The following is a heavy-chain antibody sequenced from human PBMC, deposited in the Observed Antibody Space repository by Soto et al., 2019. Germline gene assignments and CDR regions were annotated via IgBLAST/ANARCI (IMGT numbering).Heavy chain of an antibody. CDR3: AGGYGYYSAEYLEN. V-gene: IGHV4-4*02. D-gene: IGHD5-18*01. CDR1: GGSISSRDW. Sequence: QVQLQESGPGLVKPSGTLSLTCAVSGGSISSRDWWIWVRQPPGKGLEWIGDIFHVGNTNYNPSLKSRITISIDKSRNQFSLRLRSVTAADTAVYYCAGGYGYYSAEYLENWGQGTLVSVSS. CDR2: IFHVGNT. J-gene: IGHJ1*01.